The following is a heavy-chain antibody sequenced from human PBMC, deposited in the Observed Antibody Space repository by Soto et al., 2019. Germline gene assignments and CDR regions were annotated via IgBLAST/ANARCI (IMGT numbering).Heavy chain of an antibody. CDR2: TYYRSKWYN. D-gene: IGHD3-10*01. Sequence: SQTLSLTFAISWDSVASNTAAWNWIRQSPSRGLEWLGRTYYRSKWYNDYAVSVKSRITINPDTSKNQFSLQLNSVTPEDTAVYYCARDRLWAVRGVIPGAGSDPWGQGTLVTVSS. V-gene: IGHV6-1*01. CDR3: ARDRLWAVRGVIPGAGSDP. CDR1: WDSVASNTAA. J-gene: IGHJ5*02.